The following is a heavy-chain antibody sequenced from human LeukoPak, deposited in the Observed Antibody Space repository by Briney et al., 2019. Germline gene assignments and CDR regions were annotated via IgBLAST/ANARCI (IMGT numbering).Heavy chain of an antibody. V-gene: IGHV3-7*01. CDR1: GFTFSSYW. J-gene: IGHJ4*02. Sequence: GGSLRLSCAASGFTFSSYWMSWVRQAPGKGLEWVANIKQDGSEKYYVDSVKGRFTISRDNAKNSLYLQMNSLRAEDTAVYYCARVGYGGNRGSYYFDYWGQGTLVTVSS. CDR3: ARVGYGGNRGSYYFDY. CDR2: IKQDGSEK. D-gene: IGHD4-23*01.